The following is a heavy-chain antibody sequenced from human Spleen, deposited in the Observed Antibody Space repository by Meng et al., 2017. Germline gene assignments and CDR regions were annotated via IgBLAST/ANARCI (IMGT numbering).Heavy chain of an antibody. CDR3: ARGPTTMAHDFDY. CDR2: INHSGST. J-gene: IGHJ4*02. D-gene: IGHD4-11*01. V-gene: IGHV4-34*01. Sequence: QVTLALWGAALLKPSDTMSLTCVVSGGSFSDYYWSWIRQPPGKGLEWIGEINHSGSTNYNPSLESRATISVDTSQNNLSLKLSSVTAADSAVYYCARGPTTMAHDFDYWGQGTLVTVSS. CDR1: GGSFSDYY.